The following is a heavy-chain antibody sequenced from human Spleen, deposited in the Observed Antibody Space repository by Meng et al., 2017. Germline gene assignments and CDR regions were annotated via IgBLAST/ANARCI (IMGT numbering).Heavy chain of an antibody. CDR2: VNPNSGGT. V-gene: IGHV1-2*02. Sequence: ASVKVSCKASGYTFIDYYMHWVRQAPGQGLEWMGWVNPNSGGTKYAEKFQARVTMTGDTSISTAYMELSGLRSDDTAMYYCARDEDISAAGKLFGDYWGQGTLVTVSS. J-gene: IGHJ4*02. CDR1: GYTFIDYY. CDR3: ARDEDISAAGKLFGDY. D-gene: IGHD6-25*01.